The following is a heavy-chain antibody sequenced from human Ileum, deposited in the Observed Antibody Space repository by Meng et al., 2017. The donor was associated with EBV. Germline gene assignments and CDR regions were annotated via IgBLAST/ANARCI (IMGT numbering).Heavy chain of an antibody. CDR3: ASGRDYAWHS. CDR1: GDSTSSNNW. V-gene: IGHV4-4*02. Sequence: QSHPQCSGPGLWKPSGTLSPTCACSGDSTSSNNWWSWVRQPPGKGLEWIGEIYHSGSTNYNPSFKSRVTMSVDKSKNQISLNLSSVTAADTAVYYCASGRDYAWHSWGRGTLVTVSS. J-gene: IGHJ4*02. CDR2: IYHSGST. D-gene: IGHD4-17*01.